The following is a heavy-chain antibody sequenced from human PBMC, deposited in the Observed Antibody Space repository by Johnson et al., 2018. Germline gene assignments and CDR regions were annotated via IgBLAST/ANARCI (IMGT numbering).Heavy chain of an antibody. V-gene: IGHV3-33*01. CDR3: ARDADRNKGNWFDP. D-gene: IGHD1/OR15-1a*01. Sequence: QVQLVQSGGGVVQPGTSLRLSCAASGFKFNDYGMHWVRQAPGKGLEWVAMIWYDGSKKNYADSVKGRFSISRDNSRNTLSLHMSTLRVDDTALYYCARDADRNKGNWFDPWGQGALVIVSS. J-gene: IGHJ5*02. CDR2: IWYDGSKK. CDR1: GFKFNDYG.